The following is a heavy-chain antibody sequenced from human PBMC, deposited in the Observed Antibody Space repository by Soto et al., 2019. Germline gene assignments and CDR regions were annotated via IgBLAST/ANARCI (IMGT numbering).Heavy chain of an antibody. CDR3: ARGELLWFGELLR. CDR1: GYTFTSYE. J-gene: IGHJ4*02. V-gene: IGHV1-8*01. D-gene: IGHD3-10*01. Sequence: QVQLVQSGAEVKKPGASVKVSCKASGYTFTSYEINWVRQATGQGLEGMGWMNPNSGDTGNAQKFQGRVTMTRNTSRSTAYMELSSLKSEDTAVYYCARGELLWFGELLRWGQGTLVTVSS. CDR2: MNPNSGDT.